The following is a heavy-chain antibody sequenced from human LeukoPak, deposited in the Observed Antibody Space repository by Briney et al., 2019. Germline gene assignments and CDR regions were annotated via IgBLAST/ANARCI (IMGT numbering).Heavy chain of an antibody. CDR1: GFTFISYE. J-gene: IGHJ4*02. CDR3: ARGGRYYYGSGRLDY. CDR2: ISSSGSTI. Sequence: PGGSLRLSCAASGFTFISYEMNWVRQAPGKGLEWVSYISSSGSTIYYADSVKGRFTISRDNARNSLYLQMNSLRAEDTAVYYCARGGRYYYGSGRLDYWGQGTLVTVSS. V-gene: IGHV3-48*03. D-gene: IGHD3-10*01.